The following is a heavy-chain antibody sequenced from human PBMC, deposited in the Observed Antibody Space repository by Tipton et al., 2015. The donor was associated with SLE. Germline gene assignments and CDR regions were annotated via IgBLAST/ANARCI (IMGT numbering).Heavy chain of an antibody. CDR3: TREIGAVLIPEYFQH. J-gene: IGHJ1*01. Sequence: SLRLSCSASGFNFGDFAMSWVRQAPGKGLEWVGFIRSQINGGAAEYAASVKGRFTISRDDSRGIAYLQMNNLKTEDTAVYFCTREIGAVLIPEYFQHWGQGTLVTVSS. CDR1: GFNFGDFA. CDR2: IRSQINGGAA. D-gene: IGHD4/OR15-4a*01. V-gene: IGHV3-49*04.